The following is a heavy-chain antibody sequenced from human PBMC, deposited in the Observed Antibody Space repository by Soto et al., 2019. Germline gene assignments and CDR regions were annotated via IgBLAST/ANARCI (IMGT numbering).Heavy chain of an antibody. CDR1: GFSLSSGGGA. J-gene: IGHJ5*02. CDR2: IYASGGT. Sequence: QITLKESGPTLVKSTQTLTLTCTFSGFSLSSGGGAVGWIRQPPGKALEWLAIIYASGGTHYSPSLKTRLTIPKVTCXNQVVLTMTNMDPVDTATYYCGHRRDVATRCWFDPWGQGILVTVSS. V-gene: IGHV2-5*01. D-gene: IGHD6-6*01. CDR3: GHRRDVATRCWFDP.